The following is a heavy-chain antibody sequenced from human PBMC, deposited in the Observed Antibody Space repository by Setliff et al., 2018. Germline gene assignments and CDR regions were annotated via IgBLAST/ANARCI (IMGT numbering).Heavy chain of an antibody. CDR2: ISAYIGNT. V-gene: IGHV1-18*01. Sequence: ASVKVSCKASGYTFTSYGISWVRQAPGQGLEWMGWISAYIGNTNYAQKLQGRVTMTTDTSTSTAYMELRSLRSDDTAVYYCARDPGWFGELLGYFDYWDQGTLVTVSS. D-gene: IGHD3-10*01. CDR3: ARDPGWFGELLGYFDY. J-gene: IGHJ4*02. CDR1: GYTFTSYG.